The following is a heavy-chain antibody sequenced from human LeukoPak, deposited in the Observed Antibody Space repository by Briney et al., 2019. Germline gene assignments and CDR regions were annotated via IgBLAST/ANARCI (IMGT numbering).Heavy chain of an antibody. Sequence: SETLSLTCTVSGGSISSYYWSWIRQPPGKGLEWIGYIYYSGSTNYNPSLKSRVTISVDTSKNQFSLKLSSVTAADTAVYYCARHSPIVVVPAAIRRYNWFDPWGQGTLVTVSS. D-gene: IGHD2-2*01. J-gene: IGHJ5*02. CDR3: ARHSPIVVVPAAIRRYNWFDP. V-gene: IGHV4-59*08. CDR1: GGSISSYY. CDR2: IYYSGST.